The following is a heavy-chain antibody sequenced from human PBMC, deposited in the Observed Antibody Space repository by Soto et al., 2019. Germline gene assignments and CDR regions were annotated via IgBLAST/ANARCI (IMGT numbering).Heavy chain of an antibody. J-gene: IGHJ3*02. Sequence: CTXCGGDISSGGYYWSWIHQHPGEGLEWSGYIYYSGSTYYNPSLKSRVTISVDTSKNQFSLKLSSVTAADTAVYYCARDSPDYYGSGSYYKPDHDAFDIWGQGTMVTVSS. CDR2: IYYSGST. D-gene: IGHD3-10*01. CDR3: ARDSPDYYGSGSYYKPDHDAFDI. V-gene: IGHV4-31*03. CDR1: GGDISSGGYY.